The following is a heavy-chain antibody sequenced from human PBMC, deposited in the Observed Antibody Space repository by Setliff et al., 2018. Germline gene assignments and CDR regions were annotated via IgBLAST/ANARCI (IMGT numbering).Heavy chain of an antibody. J-gene: IGHJ4*02. Sequence: PSETLSLTCTVSGDSISSRRSYWGWFRQPAGKGLEWIGQIYTTWSTNYNPSLRSRATITLAASKNQFSLKLTSVTAADTAVYYRARAPRYFDPTGSYFDFWGQGTLVTVSS. CDR3: ARAPRYFDPTGSYFDF. D-gene: IGHD3-22*01. CDR1: GDSISSRRSY. CDR2: IYTTWST. V-gene: IGHV4-61*09.